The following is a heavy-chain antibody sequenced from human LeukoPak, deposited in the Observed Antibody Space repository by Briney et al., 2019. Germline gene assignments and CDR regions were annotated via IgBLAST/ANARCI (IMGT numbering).Heavy chain of an antibody. CDR1: GYSFTSYW. CDR3: AARGKDDGDYYYKGMEV. J-gene: IGHJ6*04. V-gene: IGHV5-51*01. D-gene: IGHD4-17*01. Sequence: GESLQISCKGSGYSFTSYWIGWVRQVPGKGLEWMGIIYPGDSDTIYSPSFQGPVTISADKSISTAYLQCSSLKASDPAMYDCAARGKDDGDYYYKGMEVWGKGTTVTVSS. CDR2: IYPGDSDT.